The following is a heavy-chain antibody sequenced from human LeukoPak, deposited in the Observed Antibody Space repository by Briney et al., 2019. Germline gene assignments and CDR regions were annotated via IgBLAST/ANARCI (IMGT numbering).Heavy chain of an antibody. CDR3: ARDYCSGGSCSDAFDI. Sequence: ASVKVSCKASGYNFTDYYIHWVRQAPGQGLEWMGWINPKSGGTNYAQKFRGRVTMTRDTSISTAYMELSGLRSDDTAVYYCARDYCSGGSCSDAFDIWGQGTMVTVSS. CDR1: GYNFTDYY. CDR2: INPKSGGT. J-gene: IGHJ3*02. V-gene: IGHV1-2*02. D-gene: IGHD2-15*01.